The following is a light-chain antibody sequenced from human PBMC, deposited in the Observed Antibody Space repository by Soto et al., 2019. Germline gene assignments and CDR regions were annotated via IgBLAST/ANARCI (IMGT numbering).Light chain of an antibody. Sequence: MGLTQSPGPLSLSPGERATLSCRASQSVSSSYLAWYQQKPGKAPRLLIYGASSRATGIPDRFSGSGSGPEFTLTISRLEPEDFAVYYCQKYGTQPPLTLRKGTQV. CDR1: QSVSSSY. V-gene: IGKV3-20*01. J-gene: IGKJ1*01. CDR3: QKYGTQPPLT. CDR2: GAS.